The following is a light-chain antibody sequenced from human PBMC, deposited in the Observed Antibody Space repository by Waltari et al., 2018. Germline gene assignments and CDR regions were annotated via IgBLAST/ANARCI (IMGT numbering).Light chain of an antibody. J-gene: IGKJ1*01. V-gene: IGKV1-39*01. Sequence: DIQMTQSPSSLSASVGDRVTITCLASQSISSYLNWYQQKPGKAPKRLIYAASSLQSGVPSRFSGSGSGTDFTLTISSLQPEDFATYYCQQSYSTPRTFGQGTKVEIK. CDR2: AAS. CDR1: QSISSY. CDR3: QQSYSTPRT.